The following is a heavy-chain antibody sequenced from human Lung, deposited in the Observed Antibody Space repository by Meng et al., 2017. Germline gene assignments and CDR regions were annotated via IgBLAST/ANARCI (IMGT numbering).Heavy chain of an antibody. J-gene: IGHJ4*02. CDR2: TYYRSNWYY. Sequence: QVQLQQSGPGLVKPSQTLSPTCAISGDRVSTNSAAWNWFRQSPSRGLEWLRRTYYRSNWYYDYAVSVKGPITINPDTSKNQFSLQLNSVTPEDTAVYYCARSQQWLDSWGQGTLVTVSS. D-gene: IGHD6-19*01. CDR3: ARSQQWLDS. V-gene: IGHV6-1*01. CDR1: GDRVSTNSAA.